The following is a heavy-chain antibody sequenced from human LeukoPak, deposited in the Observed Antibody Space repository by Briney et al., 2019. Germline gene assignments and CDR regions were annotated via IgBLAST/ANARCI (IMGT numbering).Heavy chain of an antibody. CDR2: IYSDGST. V-gene: IGHV3-53*01. Sequence: RTGGSLRLSCAASRFTFNNYAMSWVRQAPGKGLEWVSIIYSDGSTYYADSVKGRFTISRDNSKNTLYLQMNSLRAEDTAVYYCARFNWGSTYFDYWGQGTLVTVSS. D-gene: IGHD7-27*01. CDR3: ARFNWGSTYFDY. CDR1: RFTFNNYA. J-gene: IGHJ4*02.